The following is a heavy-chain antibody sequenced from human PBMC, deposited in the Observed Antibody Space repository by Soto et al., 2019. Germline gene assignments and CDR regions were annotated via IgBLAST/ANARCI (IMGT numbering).Heavy chain of an antibody. CDR2: ISGSGGST. D-gene: IGHD6-19*01. V-gene: IGHV3-23*01. J-gene: IGHJ4*02. Sequence: PGGSLRLSCAASGFTFSSYAMSWVRQAPGKGLEWVSAISGSGGSTYYADSVKGRFTISRDNSKNTLYLQMNSLRAEDTAVYYCATSSGWSLTYFYYWGQGTLVTVSS. CDR1: GFTFSSYA. CDR3: ATSSGWSLTYFYY.